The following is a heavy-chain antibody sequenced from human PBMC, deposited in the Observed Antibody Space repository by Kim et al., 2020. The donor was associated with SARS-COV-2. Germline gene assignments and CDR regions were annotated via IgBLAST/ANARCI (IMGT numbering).Heavy chain of an antibody. Sequence: SETLSLTCTVSGGSISSSSYYWGWIRQPPGKGLEWIGSIYYSGSTYYNPSLKSRVTISVDTSKNQFSLKLSSVTAADTAVYYCARHGTSGGSRYFDYWGQGTLVTVSS. CDR3: ARHGTSGGSRYFDY. D-gene: IGHD2-15*01. J-gene: IGHJ4*02. CDR1: GGSISSSSYY. V-gene: IGHV4-39*01. CDR2: IYYSGST.